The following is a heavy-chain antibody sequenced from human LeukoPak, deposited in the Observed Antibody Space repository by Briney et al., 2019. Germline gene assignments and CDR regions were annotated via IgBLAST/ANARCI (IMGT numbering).Heavy chain of an antibody. D-gene: IGHD6-6*01. J-gene: IGHJ6*03. Sequence: PSETLSLTCTVSGGSISSSSYYWGWIRQPLGKGLVWIGSIYYSGSTYYNPSLKSRVTISVDTSKNQFSLRLSSVTAADTAVYYCARDWGVSARPGYMDVWGKGTTVTVSS. CDR3: ARDWGVSARPGYMDV. V-gene: IGHV4-39*07. CDR2: IYYSGST. CDR1: GGSISSSSYY.